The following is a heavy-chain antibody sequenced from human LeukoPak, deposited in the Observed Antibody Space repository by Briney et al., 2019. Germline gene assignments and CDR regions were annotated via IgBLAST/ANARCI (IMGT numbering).Heavy chain of an antibody. V-gene: IGHV3-9*01. Sequence: PGGSLRLSCAASGFTFDDYAMHWVRQAPGKGLEWVSGISWNSGSIGYADSVKGRFTISRDNAKNSLYLQMNSLRAEDTALYYCAKGWAYYDSSGYFDYWGQETLVTVSS. CDR2: ISWNSGSI. J-gene: IGHJ4*02. CDR3: AKGWAYYDSSGYFDY. CDR1: GFTFDDYA. D-gene: IGHD3-22*01.